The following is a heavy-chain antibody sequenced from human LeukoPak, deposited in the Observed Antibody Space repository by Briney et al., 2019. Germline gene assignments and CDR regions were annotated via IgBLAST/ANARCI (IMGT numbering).Heavy chain of an antibody. D-gene: IGHD3-22*01. CDR1: GVSISGHY. CDR3: ARLLDNDSSGDPDTFDM. V-gene: IGHV4-59*11. CDR2: VYYSGRT. J-gene: IGHJ3*02. Sequence: SETLSLTCTVSGVSISGHYWSWIRQPPGNGLEWIGFVYYSGRTRYNPSLHSRVTISADASKNHLSLKLTSVTAADTAVYYCARLLDNDSSGDPDTFDMWGQGIKVTVSS.